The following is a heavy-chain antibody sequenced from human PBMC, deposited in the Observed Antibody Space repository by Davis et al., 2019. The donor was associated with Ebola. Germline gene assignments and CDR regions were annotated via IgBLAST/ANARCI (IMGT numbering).Heavy chain of an antibody. J-gene: IGHJ6*03. Sequence: SETLSLTCAVSDASISSYYWSWIRQPPGKGLEWIGYIYHSGTTNYNPSLKRRVTISTDTSNNRFSLKLTSVTAAETAVYYCARGNDFWNGYPMDVWGKGTTVTVAS. CDR3: ARGNDFWNGYPMDV. D-gene: IGHD3-3*01. CDR2: IYHSGTT. V-gene: IGHV4-59*01. CDR1: DASISSYY.